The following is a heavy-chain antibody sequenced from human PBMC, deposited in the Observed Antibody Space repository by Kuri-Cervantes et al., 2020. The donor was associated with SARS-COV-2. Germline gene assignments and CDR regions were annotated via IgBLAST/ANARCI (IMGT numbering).Heavy chain of an antibody. CDR1: GFTFSSYS. J-gene: IGHJ4*02. CDR2: ISSSSSTI. Sequence: GESLKISCAASGFTFSSYSMNWVRQAPGKGLEWVSYISSSSSTIYYADSVKGRFTISRDNAKNSLYLQMNSLRAEDTAVYYCARDGPLCSTSCYFDYWGQGTLVTVSS. D-gene: IGHD2-2*01. CDR3: ARDGPLCSTSCYFDY. V-gene: IGHV3-48*01.